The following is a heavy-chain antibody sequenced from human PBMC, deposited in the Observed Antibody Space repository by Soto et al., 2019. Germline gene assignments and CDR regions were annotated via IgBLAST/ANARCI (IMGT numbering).Heavy chain of an antibody. Sequence: SETLSLTCTVSGGSISSYYWSWIRQPPGKGLEWIGYIYYSGSTNYNPSLKSRVTISVDTSKNQFSLKLSSVTAADTAVYYCARDSVRTLNYSSSNYYYYYGMDVWGQGTTVTVSS. J-gene: IGHJ6*02. CDR1: GGSISSYY. D-gene: IGHD6-6*01. CDR3: ARDSVRTLNYSSSNYYYYYGMDV. V-gene: IGHV4-59*01. CDR2: IYYSGST.